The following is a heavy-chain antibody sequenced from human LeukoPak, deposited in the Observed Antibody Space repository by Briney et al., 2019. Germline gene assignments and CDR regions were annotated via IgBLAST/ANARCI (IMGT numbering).Heavy chain of an antibody. CDR2: ISYDGSNK. D-gene: IGHD1-26*01. CDR1: GFTFSNYA. CDR3: ARDSGSLPFDY. J-gene: IGHJ4*02. Sequence: PGRSLRLSCAASGFTFSNYALHWVRQAPGKGLEWVAIISYDGSNKYYADSVKGRFTISRDNSKNTLYLQMNSLRAEDTAVYYCARDSGSLPFDYWGQGTLVTVSS. V-gene: IGHV3-30-3*01.